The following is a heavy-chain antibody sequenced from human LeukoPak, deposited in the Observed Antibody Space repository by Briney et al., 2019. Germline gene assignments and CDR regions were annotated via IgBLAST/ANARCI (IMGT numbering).Heavy chain of an antibody. CDR3: ARDISAVKY. D-gene: IGHD4-17*01. V-gene: IGHV3-7*01. CDR2: IKQDGSEK. CDR1: GFTFSSYS. Sequence: GGSLRLSCAASGFTFSSYSMNWVRQAPGKGLEWVANIKQDGSEKYYVDSVKGRFTISRDNAKNSLYLQMNSLRAEDTAVYYCARDISAVKYWGQGALVTVSS. J-gene: IGHJ4*02.